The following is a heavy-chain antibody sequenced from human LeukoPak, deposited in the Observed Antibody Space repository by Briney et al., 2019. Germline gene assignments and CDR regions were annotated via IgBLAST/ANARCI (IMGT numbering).Heavy chain of an antibody. V-gene: IGHV1-69*05. CDR2: IIPIFGTA. D-gene: IGHD3-3*01. CDR3: ARDVWSGYPNNWFDP. Sequence: GASVKVSCKASGGTFSSYAIGWVRQAPGQGLEWMGGIIPIFGTANYAQKFQGRVTITTDESTSTAYMELSSLRSEDTAVYYCARDVWSGYPNNWFDPWGQGTLVTVSS. J-gene: IGHJ5*02. CDR1: GGTFSSYA.